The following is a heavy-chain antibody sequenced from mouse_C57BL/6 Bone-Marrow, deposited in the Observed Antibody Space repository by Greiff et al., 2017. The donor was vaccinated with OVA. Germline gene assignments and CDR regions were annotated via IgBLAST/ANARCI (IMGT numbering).Heavy chain of an antibody. CDR1: GYTFTSYG. D-gene: IGHD3-2*02. CDR3: ARRRGSGHFDY. J-gene: IGHJ2*01. CDR2: IYLGNGYT. V-gene: IGHV1-58*01. Sequence: VHVKQPGAELVRPGSSVKMSCKTSGYTFTSYGINWVKQRPGQGLDWIGYIYLGNGYTEYNEKFKGKATLTSDTSSSTAYMQLSSLTSEDSAVEYCARRRGSGHFDYWGQGTTLTVSS.